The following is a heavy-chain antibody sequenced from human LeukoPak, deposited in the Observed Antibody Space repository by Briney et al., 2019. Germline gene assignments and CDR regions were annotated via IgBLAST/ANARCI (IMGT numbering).Heavy chain of an antibody. CDR3: TTAQQLWALKFDC. V-gene: IGHV3-15*01. CDR2: IKSKTDGETT. Sequence: GGSLRLSCAASGFTFTHAWMNWVRQAPGKGLEWVGRIKSKTDGETTEYAAPVKDRFTISRDDSKNTLYLQMNSLQTEDTAVYYCTTAQQLWALKFDCWGQGTLVTVSS. J-gene: IGHJ4*02. CDR1: GFTFTHAW. D-gene: IGHD5-18*01.